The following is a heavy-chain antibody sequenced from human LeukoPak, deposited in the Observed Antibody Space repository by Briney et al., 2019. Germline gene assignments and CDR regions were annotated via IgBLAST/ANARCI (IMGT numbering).Heavy chain of an antibody. V-gene: IGHV3-30*02. CDR1: GFTFTNYW. D-gene: IGHD6-13*01. J-gene: IGHJ4*02. CDR3: AKGGSSWYRPPSHFDY. CDR2: IRYDGSNK. Sequence: GGSLRLSCAVSGFTFTNYWMNWVRQAPGKGLEWVAFIRYDGSNKYYADSVKGRFTIPRDNSKNTLYLQMNSLRAEDTAVYYCAKGGSSWYRPPSHFDYWGQGTLVTVSS.